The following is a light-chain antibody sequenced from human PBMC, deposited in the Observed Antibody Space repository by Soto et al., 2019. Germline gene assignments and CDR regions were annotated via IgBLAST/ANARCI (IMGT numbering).Light chain of an antibody. Sequence: EIVMTQSPATLSVSPGERATLSCRASQSVSSNLAWYQQKPGQAPRLLIYGASTGATGIPARFSGSGSGTEFTLPISSLQSEDFAVYYCQHYNNRWRCGKGTKV. CDR2: GAS. CDR3: QHYNNRWR. J-gene: IGKJ1*01. V-gene: IGKV3-15*01. CDR1: QSVSSN.